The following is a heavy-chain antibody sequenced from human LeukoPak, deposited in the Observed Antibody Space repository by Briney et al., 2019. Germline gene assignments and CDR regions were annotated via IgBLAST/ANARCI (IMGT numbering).Heavy chain of an antibody. CDR1: GFTFSSYG. CDR3: ARTIAVAGPYYFDY. Sequence: TGGSLRLSCAASGFTFSSYGMHWVRQAPGKGLEWVAVISYDGSNKYYAESVKGRFTISRDNSKNTLFLQMNSLRADDTAVYYCARTIAVAGPYYFDYWGQGTLVTVSS. V-gene: IGHV3-30*03. CDR2: ISYDGSNK. D-gene: IGHD6-19*01. J-gene: IGHJ4*02.